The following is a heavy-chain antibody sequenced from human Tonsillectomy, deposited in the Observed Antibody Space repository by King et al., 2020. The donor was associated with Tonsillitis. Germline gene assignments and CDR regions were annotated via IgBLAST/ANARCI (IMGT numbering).Heavy chain of an antibody. CDR1: GFTFSSYW. J-gene: IGHJ2*01. CDR3: ARDQATVTSRGYFDL. V-gene: IGHV3-7*01. Sequence: VQLVESGGGLVQPGGSLRLSCAASGFTFSSYWMSWVRQAPGKGLEWVANIKQDGSEQDYVESVKGRFTISRDNAKNSLYLQMNSPRAEDTAVYYCARDQATVTSRGYFDLWGRGTLVTVSS. D-gene: IGHD4-17*01. CDR2: IKQDGSEQ.